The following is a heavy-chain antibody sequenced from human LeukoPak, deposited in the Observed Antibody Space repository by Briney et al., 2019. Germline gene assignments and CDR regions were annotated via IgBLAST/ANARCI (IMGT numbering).Heavy chain of an antibody. CDR1: GVSFSGYY. V-gene: IGHV4-34*01. J-gene: IGHJ5*02. CDR2: INHSGST. CDR3: ARHDEAAAGMTA. Sequence: PSETLSLTCAVYGVSFSGYYWSWIRQPPGKGLEWIGEINHSGSTNYNPSLKSRVTISVDTSKNQFSLKLSSVTAADTAVYYCARHDEAAAGMTAWGQGTLVTVSS. D-gene: IGHD6-13*01.